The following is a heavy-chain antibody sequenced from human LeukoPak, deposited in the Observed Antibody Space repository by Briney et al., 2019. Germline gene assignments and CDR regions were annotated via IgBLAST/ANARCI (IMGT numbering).Heavy chain of an antibody. J-gene: IGHJ3*02. D-gene: IGHD4-17*01. CDR1: GYTFTSYG. CDR2: ISAYNGNT. Sequence: ASVKVSCKASGYTFTSYGISWVRQAPGQGLEWMGWISAYNGNTNYAQKPQGRVTMTTDTSTSTAYMELRSLRSDDTAVYYCARDRPMTTVFRKAFDIWGQGTMVTVSS. CDR3: ARDRPMTTVFRKAFDI. V-gene: IGHV1-18*01.